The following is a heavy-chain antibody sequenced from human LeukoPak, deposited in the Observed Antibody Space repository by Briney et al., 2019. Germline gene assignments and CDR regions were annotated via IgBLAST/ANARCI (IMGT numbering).Heavy chain of an antibody. CDR2: IYYSGST. V-gene: IGHV4-30-4*01. J-gene: IGHJ4*02. D-gene: IGHD3-10*01. CDR1: GGSISSGDYH. Sequence: PSETLSLTCTVSGGSISSGDYHWSWIRQPPGKGLEWIGYIYYSGSTYYNPSLKSRVTISVDTSKNQFSLKLSSVTAADTAVYYCARTYYGSGSYYSHWGQGTLVTVSS. CDR3: ARTYYGSGSYYSH.